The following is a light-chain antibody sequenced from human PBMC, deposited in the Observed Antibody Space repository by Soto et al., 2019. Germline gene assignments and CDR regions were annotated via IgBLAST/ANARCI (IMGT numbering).Light chain of an antibody. V-gene: IGLV2-14*01. J-gene: IGLJ3*02. CDR2: EVS. CDR1: SSDVGAYNY. Sequence: QPVLTQPASVSGSPGQSITISCTGTSSDVGAYNYVSWYQQSPGKAPKLILYEVSNRPSEISNRFSGSKSGNTASLTISGLQAEDETDYYCSSFTGSSSPWVFGGGTKVTVL. CDR3: SSFTGSSSPWV.